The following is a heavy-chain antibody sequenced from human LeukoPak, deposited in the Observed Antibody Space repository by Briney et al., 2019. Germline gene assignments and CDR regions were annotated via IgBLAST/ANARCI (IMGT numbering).Heavy chain of an antibody. D-gene: IGHD4-17*01. CDR1: GYTFTSYG. CDR3: AFGAVTTGLNWFDP. CDR2: ISAYNGNT. J-gene: IGHJ5*02. V-gene: IGHV1-18*01. Sequence: GASVKVSCKASGYTFTSYGISWVRQAPGQGLEWMGWISAYNGNTNYAQKLQGRVTMTTDTSTSTAYMELRSPRSDDTAVYYCAFGAVTTGLNWFDPWGQGTPVTVSS.